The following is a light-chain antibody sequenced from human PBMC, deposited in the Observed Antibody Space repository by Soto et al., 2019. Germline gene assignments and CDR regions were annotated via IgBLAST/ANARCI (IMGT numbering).Light chain of an antibody. J-gene: IGKJ1*01. V-gene: IGKV3-11*01. Sequence: EIVLTQSPATLSLSPGERATLSCRASQSVSSYLAWYQQKPGQAPRLLIYDASNRATGIPARFSGSGSGTDFTLTISSLEPGDFAVYYCQQRSSWPWTFGQGTKVEIK. CDR3: QQRSSWPWT. CDR1: QSVSSY. CDR2: DAS.